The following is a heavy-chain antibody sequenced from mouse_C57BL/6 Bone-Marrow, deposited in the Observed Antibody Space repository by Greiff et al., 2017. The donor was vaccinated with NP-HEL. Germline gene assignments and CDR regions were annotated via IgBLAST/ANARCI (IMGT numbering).Heavy chain of an antibody. D-gene: IGHD1-1*01. CDR3: TRYYGSTLYYFDY. Sequence: EVKVEESGGGLVQPGGSMKLSCAASGFTFSDAWMDWVRQSPEKGLEWVAEIRNKANNHATYYAESVKGRFTISRDDSKSSVYLQMNSLRAEDTGIYYCTRYYGSTLYYFDYWGQGTTLTVSS. V-gene: IGHV6-6*01. J-gene: IGHJ2*01. CDR2: IRNKANNHAT. CDR1: GFTFSDAW.